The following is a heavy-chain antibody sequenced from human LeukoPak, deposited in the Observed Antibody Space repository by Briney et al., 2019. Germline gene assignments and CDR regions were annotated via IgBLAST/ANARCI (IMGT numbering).Heavy chain of an antibody. CDR1: GYPFSSYS. D-gene: IGHD5-12*01. V-gene: IGHV3-21*01. J-gene: IGHJ4*02. Sequence: GGSLRLSCAASGYPFSSYSMNWVRQAPGKGLEWVSYISSSGSYIYYANSMKGRCTISRDNAKNSLFLQMNSLRAEGTAVYYCARSVDLRGDDVNCDYWGQGTLVTVSS. CDR2: ISSSGSYI. CDR3: ARSVDLRGDDVNCDY.